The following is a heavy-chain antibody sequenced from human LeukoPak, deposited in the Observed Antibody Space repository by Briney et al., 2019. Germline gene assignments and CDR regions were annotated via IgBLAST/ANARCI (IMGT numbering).Heavy chain of an antibody. D-gene: IGHD3-22*01. J-gene: IGHJ4*02. CDR3: VKGNNYDSSGYQFDY. V-gene: IGHV3-64D*06. Sequence: GGSLRLSCSASGFTFRSYVMYWVRQAPGKGLEYVSVISSNGGSTNCADSVKGRFTISRDNSKNTLYLQMSSLRAEDTAVYYCVKGNNYDSSGYQFDYWGQGTLVTVSS. CDR2: ISSNGGST. CDR1: GFTFRSYV.